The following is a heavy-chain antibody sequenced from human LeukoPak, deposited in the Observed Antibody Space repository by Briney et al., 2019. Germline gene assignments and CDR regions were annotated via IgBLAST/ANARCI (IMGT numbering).Heavy chain of an antibody. CDR1: GGSISSYY. Sequence: PSETLSLTCTVSGGSISSYYWSWIRQPPGKGLEWIGYIYYSGSTSYNPSLKSRVTISLDTSKNQFSLKLDSVTAADTAVYYCARSSGWFFHFDYWGQGTLVPVSS. J-gene: IGHJ4*02. D-gene: IGHD6-19*01. CDR3: ARSSGWFFHFDY. V-gene: IGHV4-59*08. CDR2: IYYSGST.